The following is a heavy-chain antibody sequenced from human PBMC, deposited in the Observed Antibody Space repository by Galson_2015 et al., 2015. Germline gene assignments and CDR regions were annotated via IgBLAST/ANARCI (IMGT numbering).Heavy chain of an antibody. J-gene: IGHJ4*02. D-gene: IGHD3-10*01. CDR1: GFTFSSYA. V-gene: IGHV3-23*01. CDR2: ISSSGGST. CDR3: AKGFSGSYYVLDY. Sequence: SLRLSCAASGFTFSSYAMSWVRQAPGKGLEWGSGISSSGGSTYYADSVKGRFTISRDNSKNTLYLQMSSLRAEDTAVYYCAKGFSGSYYVLDYWGQGTLITVSS.